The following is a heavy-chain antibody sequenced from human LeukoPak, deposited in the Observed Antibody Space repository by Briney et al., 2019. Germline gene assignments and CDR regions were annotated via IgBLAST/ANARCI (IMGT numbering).Heavy chain of an antibody. Sequence: SETLSLTCAVYGGSFSGYYWSWIRQPPGKGLEWIGEINHSGSTNYNLSLKSRVTISVDTSKNQFSLKLSSVTAADTAVYYCARRPGSGWYGRYFDLWGRGTLVTVSS. J-gene: IGHJ2*01. CDR3: ARRPGSGWYGRYFDL. CDR1: GGSFSGYY. D-gene: IGHD6-19*01. V-gene: IGHV4-34*01. CDR2: INHSGST.